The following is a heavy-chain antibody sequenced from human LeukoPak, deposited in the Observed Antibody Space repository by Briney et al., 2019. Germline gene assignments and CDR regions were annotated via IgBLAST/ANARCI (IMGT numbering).Heavy chain of an antibody. J-gene: IGHJ4*02. D-gene: IGHD4-11*01. CDR1: GFTVSTTY. Sequence: GGSLRLSCAASGFTVSTTYMSWVRQAPERGLEWVSVIYSGGSTYYADSVKGRFTISRDNSKNTVYLRMNSLRAEDTAVYYCARDPTATVGHWGQGTLVTVSS. V-gene: IGHV3-53*05. CDR3: ARDPTATVGH. CDR2: IYSGGST.